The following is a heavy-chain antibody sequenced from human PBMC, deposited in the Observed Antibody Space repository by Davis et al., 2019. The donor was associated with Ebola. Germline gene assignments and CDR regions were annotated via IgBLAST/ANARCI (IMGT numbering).Heavy chain of an antibody. CDR2: IYTGDSDT. CDR3: ARRTVPAARVDAFAI. CDR1: GNSFTSHW. Sequence: GESLKISCKDSGNSFTSHWIGWVRQMPGKGLDWMGIIYTGDSDTRYSPSFQGQVTISADKSISTAYLQWSSLKDSDTAMYYCARRTVPAARVDAFAIWGQGTMVTVSS. J-gene: IGHJ3*02. D-gene: IGHD2-2*01. V-gene: IGHV5-51*01.